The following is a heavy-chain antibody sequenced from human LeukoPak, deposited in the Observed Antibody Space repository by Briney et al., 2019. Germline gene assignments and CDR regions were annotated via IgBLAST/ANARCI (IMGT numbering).Heavy chain of an antibody. V-gene: IGHV3-23*01. Sequence: PGGSLRLSCVASGFTLSSHNINWVRQAPGKGLGWVSAISGSGGSTYYADSVKGRFTITRDNSKNTLYLQMNSLRAEDTAVYYCAKDLPGYSSGYTDYWGQGTLVTVSS. D-gene: IGHD6-19*01. CDR2: ISGSGGST. J-gene: IGHJ4*02. CDR3: AKDLPGYSSGYTDY. CDR1: GFTLSSHN.